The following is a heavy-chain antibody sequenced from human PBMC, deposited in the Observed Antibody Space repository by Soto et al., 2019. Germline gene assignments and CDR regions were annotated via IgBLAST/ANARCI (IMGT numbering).Heavy chain of an antibody. Sequence: PGGSLRLSCAASGFTFNSYAMSWVRQAPGKGLEWVTAISASGDSTYYADAVKGRFTISRDNSKNTLYLEMNSLRAEDTALYYCARTPLTSHPVIFWFDPWGQGTLITVSS. V-gene: IGHV3-23*01. CDR3: ARTPLTSHPVIFWFDP. D-gene: IGHD2-21*01. CDR1: GFTFNSYA. CDR2: ISASGDST. J-gene: IGHJ5*02.